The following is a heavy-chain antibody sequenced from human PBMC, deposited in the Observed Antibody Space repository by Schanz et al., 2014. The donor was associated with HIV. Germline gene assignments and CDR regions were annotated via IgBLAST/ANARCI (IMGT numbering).Heavy chain of an antibody. CDR1: GYIFTGHL. Sequence: QVQLVESGAEVQEPGASVTVSCKPYGYIFTGHLMHWVRQAPGQGLEWMGMINPSGAGTTYARKLQGRVTMTRDTSTSTVYMHLSSLRSDDTAVYFCARDFNIGDQYYFDHWGQGTLVTVSS. CDR2: INPSGAGT. CDR3: ARDFNIGDQYYFDH. D-gene: IGHD2-21*02. J-gene: IGHJ4*02. V-gene: IGHV1-46*04.